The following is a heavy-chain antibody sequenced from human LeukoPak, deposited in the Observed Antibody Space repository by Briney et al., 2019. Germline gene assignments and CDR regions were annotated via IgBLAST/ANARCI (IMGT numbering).Heavy chain of an antibody. CDR2: ISSSSSYI. CDR3: VREAVNDYGDYVFWFDP. D-gene: IGHD4-17*01. Sequence: PGGSLRLSCAASGFTFSSYSMNWVRQAPGKGLEWVSSISSSSSYIYYTDSVKGRFTISRDNAKNSLYLQMNSLRAEDTAVYYCVREAVNDYGDYVFWFDPWGQGTLVTVSS. V-gene: IGHV3-21*01. J-gene: IGHJ5*02. CDR1: GFTFSSYS.